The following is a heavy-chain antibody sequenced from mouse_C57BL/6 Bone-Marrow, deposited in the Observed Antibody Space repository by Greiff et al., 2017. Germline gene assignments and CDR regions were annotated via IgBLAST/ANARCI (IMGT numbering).Heavy chain of an antibody. D-gene: IGHD2-4*01. Sequence: QVQLQQPGAELVKPGASVKLSCKASGYTFTSYWMHWVKQRPGQGLEWIGMIHPNSGSTNYNEKFKSKATLTVDKSSSTAYMQLSSLTSEDSAVYYCALYYDYDRAMDYWGQGTSVTVSS. V-gene: IGHV1-64*01. CDR2: IHPNSGST. CDR1: GYTFTSYW. CDR3: ALYYDYDRAMDY. J-gene: IGHJ4*01.